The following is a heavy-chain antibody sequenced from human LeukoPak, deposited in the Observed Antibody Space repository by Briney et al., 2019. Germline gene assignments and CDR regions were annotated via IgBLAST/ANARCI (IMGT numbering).Heavy chain of an antibody. J-gene: IGHJ4*02. D-gene: IGHD3-16*01. CDR2: IYYSGST. CDR3: ASVRLGEPIFDY. V-gene: IGHV4-59*01. CDR1: GGSFSSYY. Sequence: PSETLSLTCAVSGGSFSSYYWSWIRQPPGKGLEWIGYIYYSGSTNYNSSLKSRVTISVDTSKNQFSLKLSSVTAAETAVYYCASVRLGEPIFDYWGQGTLVTVSS.